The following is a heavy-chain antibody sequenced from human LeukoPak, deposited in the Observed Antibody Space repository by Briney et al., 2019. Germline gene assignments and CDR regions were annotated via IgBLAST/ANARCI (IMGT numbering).Heavy chain of an antibody. V-gene: IGHV4-61*08. CDR2: IYYSGST. CDR1: GGSISSGGYY. D-gene: IGHD5-18*01. Sequence: SETLSLTCTVSGGSISSGGYYWSWIRQHPGKGLEWIGYIYYSGSTNYNPSLKSRVTISVDTSKNQFSLKLSSVTAADTAVYYCVGYGGYSYINWFDPWGQGTLVTVSS. CDR3: VGYGGYSYINWFDP. J-gene: IGHJ5*02.